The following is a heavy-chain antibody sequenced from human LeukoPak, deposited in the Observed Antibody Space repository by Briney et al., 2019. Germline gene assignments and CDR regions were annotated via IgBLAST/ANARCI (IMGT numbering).Heavy chain of an antibody. CDR2: IYYSGST. CDR1: GGSISSGDYY. V-gene: IGHV4-30-4*01. Sequence: PSQTLSLTCTVSGGSISSGDYYWSWIRQPPGKGLEWIGYIYYSGSTYYNPSLKSRVTISVDTSKNQFSLKLSSVTAAGTAVYYCARREGMSYDSSGYRYWGQGTLVTVSS. J-gene: IGHJ4*02. D-gene: IGHD3-22*01. CDR3: ARREGMSYDSSGYRY.